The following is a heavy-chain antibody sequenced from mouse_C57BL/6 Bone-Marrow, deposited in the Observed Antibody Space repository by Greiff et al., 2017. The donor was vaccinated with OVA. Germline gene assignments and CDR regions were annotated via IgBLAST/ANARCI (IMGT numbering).Heavy chain of an antibody. CDR2: IHPTSGST. CDR1: GYTFTSYW. J-gene: IGHJ4*01. CDR3: ARRKSYYGEGYYAMDY. D-gene: IGHD1-1*01. Sequence: QVQLQQPGAELVKPGASVKLSCKASGYTFTSYWMHWVKQRPGQGLEWIGMIHPTSGSTNYNEKFKSKATLTVDKSSSTAYMQLSSLTSEDSAVYYCARRKSYYGEGYYAMDYWGQGTSVTVSS. V-gene: IGHV1-64*01.